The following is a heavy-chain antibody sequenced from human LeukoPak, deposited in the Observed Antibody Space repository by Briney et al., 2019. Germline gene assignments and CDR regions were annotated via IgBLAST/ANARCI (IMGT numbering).Heavy chain of an antibody. J-gene: IGHJ4*02. CDR1: GFTFSIYA. V-gene: IGHV3-64*01. D-gene: IGHD6-13*01. CDR3: ARDAVYSSSWQYY. CDR2: ISYNGSQT. Sequence: GGSLRLSCAASGFTFSIYAMHWVRQAPGKGLEHVSGISYNGSQTYYGNSVKDRFTISRDNSKNTLYLQMNSLRAEDTAVYYCARDAVYSSSWQYYWGQGTLVTVSS.